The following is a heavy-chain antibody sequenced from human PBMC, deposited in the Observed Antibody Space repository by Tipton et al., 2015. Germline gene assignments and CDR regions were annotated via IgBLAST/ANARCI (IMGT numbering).Heavy chain of an antibody. V-gene: IGHV3-23*01. D-gene: IGHD6-19*01. CDR3: AKDLRATIAVSGSRGFGY. CDR2: ISGSGGGT. Sequence: SLRLSCAASGFTFSSYAMSWVRQAPGKGLEWVSAISGSGGGTYYADSVKGRFTISRDNSKNTLYLQMNSLRAEDTAVYYCAKDLRATIAVSGSRGFGYWGQGTLVTVSS. J-gene: IGHJ4*02. CDR1: GFTFSSYA.